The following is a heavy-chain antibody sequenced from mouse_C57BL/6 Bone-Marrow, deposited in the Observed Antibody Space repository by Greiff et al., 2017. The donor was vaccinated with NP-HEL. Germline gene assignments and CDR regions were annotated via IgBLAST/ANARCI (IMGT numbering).Heavy chain of an antibody. D-gene: IGHD2-4*01. J-gene: IGHJ3*01. V-gene: IGHV1-54*01. CDR3: ARGGIYYDYAWFAY. CDR1: GYAFTNYL. CDR2: INPGSGGN. Sequence: QVQLQQSGAELVRPGTSVKVSCKASGYAFTNYLIEWVKQRPGQGLEWIGVINPGSGGNNYNEKFKGKATLTAEKSSSTAYMQLSILTSEDSAVYFCARGGIYYDYAWFAYCGQVTLVTVSA.